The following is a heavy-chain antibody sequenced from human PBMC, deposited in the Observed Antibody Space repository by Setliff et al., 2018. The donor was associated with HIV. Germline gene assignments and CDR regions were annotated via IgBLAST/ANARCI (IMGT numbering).Heavy chain of an antibody. CDR2: IYYSGTA. D-gene: IGHD2-2*01. Sequence: LSLTCTVSGDSISSGGYYWSWIRQHPGKGLEWIGYIYYSGTAYYNPSLKSRVTISVATSKNQFSLKLSSVTAADTAVYFCARGTRSSVDWFDPWGQGTLVTVSS. V-gene: IGHV4-31*03. CDR1: GDSISSGGYY. J-gene: IGHJ5*02. CDR3: ARGTRSSVDWFDP.